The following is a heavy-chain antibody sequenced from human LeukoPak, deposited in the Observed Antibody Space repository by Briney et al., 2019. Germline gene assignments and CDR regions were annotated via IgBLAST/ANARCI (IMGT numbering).Heavy chain of an antibody. CDR1: GGSISSSSYY. J-gene: IGHJ4*02. V-gene: IGHV4-39*01. CDR2: IYYSGST. D-gene: IGHD3-9*01. CDR3: ARRTPDDILTGYGFDY. Sequence: ETLSLTCTVSGGSISSSSYYWGWIRQPPGKGLEWIGSIYYSGSTYYNPSLKSRVTISVDTSKNQFSLKLSSVTAADTAVYYYARRTPDDILTGYGFDYWGQGTLVTVSS.